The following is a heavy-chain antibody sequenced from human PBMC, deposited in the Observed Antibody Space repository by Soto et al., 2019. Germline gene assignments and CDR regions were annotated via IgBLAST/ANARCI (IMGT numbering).Heavy chain of an antibody. Sequence: EVQLVESGGAAVQPGGSLRLSCAASGCTFDDYTMHWVRQAPGKGLEWVSLISWHGDSTYYADSVKGRFTISRDNSKNSLYLQMNSLRTEDTALYYCAKPLRYCIGGECYGWGGMDVWGQGTTVTVSS. V-gene: IGHV3-43*01. CDR1: GCTFDDYT. CDR2: ISWHGDST. D-gene: IGHD2-8*02. CDR3: AKPLRYCIGGECYGWGGMDV. J-gene: IGHJ6*02.